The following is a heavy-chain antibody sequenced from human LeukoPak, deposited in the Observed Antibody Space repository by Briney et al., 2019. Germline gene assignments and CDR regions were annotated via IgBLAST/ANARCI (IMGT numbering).Heavy chain of an antibody. V-gene: IGHV1-69*01. Sequence: SVKVSCKASGGTFSSYAISWVRQAPGQGLEWMGGIIPIFGTANYAQKFQGRVTITADESTSTAYMELSSLRSEDTAVYYCAREDSSSGYFDYWGQGTLVTVSS. J-gene: IGHJ4*02. CDR3: AREDSSSGYFDY. CDR1: GGTFSSYA. D-gene: IGHD6-13*01. CDR2: IIPIFGTA.